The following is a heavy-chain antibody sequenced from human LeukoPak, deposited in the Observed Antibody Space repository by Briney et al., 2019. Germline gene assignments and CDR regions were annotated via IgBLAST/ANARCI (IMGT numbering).Heavy chain of an antibody. CDR2: IYYSGST. CDR3: ARRTCLAVAGCGWFDP. V-gene: IGHV4-61*08. D-gene: IGHD6-19*01. CDR1: GGSISSGGYY. Sequence: PSQTLSLTCTVSGGSISSGGYYWSWIRQHPGKGLEWIGYIYYSGSTNYNPSLKSRVTISVDTSKNQFSLKLSSVTAADTAVYYCARRTCLAVAGCGWFDPWGQGTLVTVSS. J-gene: IGHJ5*02.